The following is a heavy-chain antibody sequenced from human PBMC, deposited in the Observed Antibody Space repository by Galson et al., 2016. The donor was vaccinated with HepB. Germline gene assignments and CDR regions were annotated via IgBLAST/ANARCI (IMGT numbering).Heavy chain of an antibody. Sequence: SVKVSCKASGYTFTGYYLHWVRQAPGQGPEWMGWINGNSGGTKYAQKFQGRVSMTRDTSVSTAYMELSRLRSDDTAVYYCARAYSSSNQYFEYWGQGSLVTVSS. CDR1: GYTFTGYY. CDR2: INGNSGGT. V-gene: IGHV1-2*02. J-gene: IGHJ4*02. D-gene: IGHD3-22*01. CDR3: ARAYSSSNQYFEY.